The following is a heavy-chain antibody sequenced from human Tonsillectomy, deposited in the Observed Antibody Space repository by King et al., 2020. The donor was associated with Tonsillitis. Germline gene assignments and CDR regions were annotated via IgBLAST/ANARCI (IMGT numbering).Heavy chain of an antibody. V-gene: IGHV3-30*18. CDR1: GFTFSSYG. Sequence: HVQLVESGGGVVQPGRSLRLSCAASGFTFSSYGMHWVRQAPGKGLEWVAVISYDGSNKYYADSVKGRFTISRDNSKNTLYLQMNSLRAEDTAVYYCAKEHEGRRFGELFMGYFDYWGQGTLVTVSS. CDR3: AKEHEGRRFGELFMGYFDY. CDR2: ISYDGSNK. J-gene: IGHJ4*02. D-gene: IGHD3-10*01.